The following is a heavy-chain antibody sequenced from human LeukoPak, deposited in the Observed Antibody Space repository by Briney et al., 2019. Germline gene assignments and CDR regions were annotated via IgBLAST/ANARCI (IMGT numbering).Heavy chain of an antibody. J-gene: IGHJ4*02. CDR2: TSGSGGST. CDR1: GFTFSIYW. V-gene: IGHV3-23*01. CDR3: ARKDYPDY. Sequence: GGSLRLSCAASGFTFSIYWMSWVRQAPGKGLEWVSVTSGSGGSTYYADSVKGRFTISRDNSKNTLYLQMNSLRAEDTAVYYCARKDYPDYWGQGTLVTVSS.